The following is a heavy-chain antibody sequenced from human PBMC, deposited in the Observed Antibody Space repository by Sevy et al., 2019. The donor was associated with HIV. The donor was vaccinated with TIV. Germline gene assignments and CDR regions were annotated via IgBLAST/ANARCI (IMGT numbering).Heavy chain of an antibody. CDR1: GFTFSGYS. V-gene: IGHV3-21*01. Sequence: GGSLRLSCAASGFTFSGYSRNWVRQAPGKGLEWVSSISSASSFIYYADSVKGRFTISRDNAKNSLYLQMNSLRPEDTAVYYCAGDRGVGTSSYGMHVWGQGTTVTVSS. CDR3: AGDRGVGTSSYGMHV. J-gene: IGHJ6*02. D-gene: IGHD1-26*01. CDR2: ISSASSFI.